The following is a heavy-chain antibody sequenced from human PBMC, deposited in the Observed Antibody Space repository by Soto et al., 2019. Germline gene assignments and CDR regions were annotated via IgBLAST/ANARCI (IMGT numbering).Heavy chain of an antibody. CDR3: ARDRYSSSGWFDP. D-gene: IGHD6-6*01. V-gene: IGHV6-1*01. CDR2: TYYRSRFFS. CDR1: GDSVSSYSAA. J-gene: IGHJ5*02. Sequence: TLSLTCAISGDSVSSYSAAWNWIRQSPSGGIEWLGRTYYRSRFFSDYAQSVKSRIIINPDTSKNQFSLQLKSVTPEDTAVYYCARDRYSSSGWFDPWGQGTPVTVSS.